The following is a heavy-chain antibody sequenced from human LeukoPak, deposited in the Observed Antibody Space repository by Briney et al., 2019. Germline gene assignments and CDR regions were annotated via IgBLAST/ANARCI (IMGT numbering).Heavy chain of an antibody. CDR3: ARGGWLQYLSYDY. V-gene: IGHV4-34*01. CDR1: GGSFSGYY. D-gene: IGHD4-11*01. Sequence: PSETLSLTCAVYGGSFSGYYWSWLRQPPGKGLEWIGEINHSGSTNYNPSLKSRVTISVDTSKNQFSLKLNSVTAADAAVYYCARGGWLQYLSYDYWGQGTLVTVSS. CDR2: INHSGST. J-gene: IGHJ4*02.